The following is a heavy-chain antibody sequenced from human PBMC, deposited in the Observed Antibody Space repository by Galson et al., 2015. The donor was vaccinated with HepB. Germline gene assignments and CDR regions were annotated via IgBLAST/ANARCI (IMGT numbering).Heavy chain of an antibody. CDR1: GFTFSDYY. CDR2: ISTSSSYT. CDR3: ARDPRPRVAAAKLDY. D-gene: IGHD6-13*01. J-gene: IGHJ4*02. V-gene: IGHV3-11*06. Sequence: SLRLSCAASGFTFSDYYMSWIRQAPGKGLEWVSYISTSSSYTNYGDSVKGRFTISRDNAKNSPYLQMNSLRDEDTAVYYCARDPRPRVAAAKLDYWGQGTLVTVSS.